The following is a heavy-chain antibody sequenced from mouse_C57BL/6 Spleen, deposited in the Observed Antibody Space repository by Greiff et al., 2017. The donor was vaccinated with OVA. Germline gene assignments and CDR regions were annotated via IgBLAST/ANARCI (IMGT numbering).Heavy chain of an antibody. CDR2: IDPSDSYT. D-gene: IGHD1-1*01. V-gene: IGHV1-50*01. CDR1: GYTFTSYW. CDR3: ARYGMDY. Sequence: QVQLQQPGAELVKPGASVKLSCKASGYTFTSYWMQWVNQRPGQGLEWIGEIDPSDSYTNYNQKFKGKATLTVDTSSSTAYMQLSSLTSEDSAVYYCARYGMDYWGQGTSVTVSS. J-gene: IGHJ4*01.